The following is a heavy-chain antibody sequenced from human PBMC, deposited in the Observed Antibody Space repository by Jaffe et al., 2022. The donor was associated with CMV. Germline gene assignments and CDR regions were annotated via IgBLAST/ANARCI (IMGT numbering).Heavy chain of an antibody. CDR1: GFTFRTFA. J-gene: IGHJ4*02. CDR3: AKDFSWSGGFAPHFDH. Sequence: DVQLLDSGGGLVQPGGSLRLSCVTSGFTFRTFAISWVRQAPGRGLEWVSGIRDGGHLIDYADSVKGRFTVFTGNSDNTVYLQMDSLRVDDTAVYYCAKDFSWSGGFAPHFDHWGQGTQVTVSS. CDR2: IRDGGHLI. D-gene: IGHD3-10*01. V-gene: IGHV3-23*01.